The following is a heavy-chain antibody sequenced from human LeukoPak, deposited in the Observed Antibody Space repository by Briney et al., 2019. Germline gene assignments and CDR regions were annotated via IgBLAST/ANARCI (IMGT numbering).Heavy chain of an antibody. V-gene: IGHV3-64*01. D-gene: IGHD3-9*01. Sequence: GGSLRLSCAASGFTFSSYAMHWVRQAPGEGLEYVSAISSNGGSTYYANSVKGRFTISRDHSKNTLYLQMGSLRAEDMAVYYCVRSYYDILTVYGMDVWGQGTTVTVSS. CDR1: GFTFSSYA. CDR2: ISSNGGST. CDR3: VRSYYDILTVYGMDV. J-gene: IGHJ6*02.